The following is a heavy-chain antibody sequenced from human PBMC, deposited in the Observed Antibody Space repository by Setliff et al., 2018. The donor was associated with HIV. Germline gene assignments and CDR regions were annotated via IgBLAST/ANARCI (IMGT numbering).Heavy chain of an antibody. D-gene: IGHD6-19*01. CDR3: ARDSGGWYPTGDYYYYYMDV. Sequence: GGSLRLSCAASGFTFSTYWMSWVRQAPGRGLAWVANIKQDGSEKYYVDSVKGRFTISRDNAKSSLYLQMNSLRAEDTAVYYCARDSGGWYPTGDYYYYYMDVWGKGTTVTVSS. CDR2: IKQDGSEK. V-gene: IGHV3-7*01. J-gene: IGHJ6*03. CDR1: GFTFSTYW.